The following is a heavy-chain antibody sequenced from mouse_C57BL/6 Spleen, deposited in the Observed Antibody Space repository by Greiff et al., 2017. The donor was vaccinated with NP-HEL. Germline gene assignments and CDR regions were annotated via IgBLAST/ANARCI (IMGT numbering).Heavy chain of an antibody. D-gene: IGHD2-4*01. CDR3: ARSPYDYDGGIYAMDY. Sequence: VQLQQPGAELVKPGASVKLSCKASGYTFTSYWMHWVKQRPGQGLEWIGMIHPNRGSTNYNEKFKSKATLTVDKSSSTAYMQLSSLTSEDSAVYYCARSPYDYDGGIYAMDYWGQGTSVTVSS. J-gene: IGHJ4*01. CDR2: IHPNRGST. CDR1: GYTFTSYW. V-gene: IGHV1-64*01.